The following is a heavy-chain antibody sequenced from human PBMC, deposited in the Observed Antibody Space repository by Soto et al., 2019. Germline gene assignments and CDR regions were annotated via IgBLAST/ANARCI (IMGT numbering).Heavy chain of an antibody. CDR2: VYYSGST. CDR1: GASLTTNKYY. Sequence: QVEMQESGPGLVKPSETLSLTCPVSGASLTTNKYYWGWIRQSPGKGLEWIGSVYYSGSTYYNPSLKSRVSISVDMSSFSLNLRSVTAADTAVYYCARGERRSMLILSVFDYWGQGMLVSVSS. V-gene: IGHV4-39*02. D-gene: IGHD2-8*01. J-gene: IGHJ4*02. CDR3: ARGERRSMLILSVFDY.